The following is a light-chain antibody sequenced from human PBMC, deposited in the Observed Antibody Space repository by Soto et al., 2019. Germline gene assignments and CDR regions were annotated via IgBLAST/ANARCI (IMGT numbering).Light chain of an antibody. CDR2: DVA. CDR3: SSYTTSNTRQIV. CDR1: SSDVGGYNY. Sequence: ALSQPASVTGSHGQSINISCTETSSDVGGYNYVSWYQHHPGKAPKLIIYDVANRPSGVPNPFSGSKSGNTASLTISGLQPEDEADYYCSSYTTSNTRQIVFGTGTKVTVL. J-gene: IGLJ1*01. V-gene: IGLV2-14*03.